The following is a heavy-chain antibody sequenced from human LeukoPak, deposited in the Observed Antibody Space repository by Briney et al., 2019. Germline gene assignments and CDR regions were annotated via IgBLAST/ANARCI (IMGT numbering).Heavy chain of an antibody. CDR2: ISYDGSNK. J-gene: IGHJ6*02. Sequence: GGVLRLSCAASGFTFSSYGMHWVRQAPGKGLEWVAVISYDGSNKYYADSVKGRFTISRDNSKNTLYLQMNSLRAEDTAVYYCAKQMFRGFYYYGMDVWGQGTTVTVSS. D-gene: IGHD3-10*02. CDR1: GFTFSSYG. V-gene: IGHV3-30*18. CDR3: AKQMFRGFYYYGMDV.